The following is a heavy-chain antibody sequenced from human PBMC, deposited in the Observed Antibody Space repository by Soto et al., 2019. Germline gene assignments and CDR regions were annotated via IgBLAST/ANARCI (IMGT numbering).Heavy chain of an antibody. CDR2: INADGGRT. CDR3: ARAMAAADKLGGRFWFDP. D-gene: IGHD3-16*01. CDR1: GYAFTMFS. V-gene: IGHV1-46*01. J-gene: IGHJ5*02. Sequence: VPLVQSGAEVREPGASVMLSCKTSGYAFTMFSISWVRQAPGQGLEWMGTINADGGRTTYAQYFQGRLTMTSDTSTGTLYMELSSLQSDDTAVYYCARAMAAADKLGGRFWFDPWGQGALVTVSS.